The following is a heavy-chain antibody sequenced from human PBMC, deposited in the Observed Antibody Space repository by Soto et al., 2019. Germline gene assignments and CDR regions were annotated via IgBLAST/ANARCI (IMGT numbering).Heavy chain of an antibody. Sequence: QVQLQESGPGLVKPSQTLSLTCTVSGGSISSGGYYWSWICQHPGKGLEWIGYIYYSGSTYYNPSLKSRVTISVDTSKNQFSLKLSSVTAADTAVYYCARRGRRGNWFDPWGQGTLVTVSS. CDR3: ARRGRRGNWFDP. CDR2: IYYSGST. V-gene: IGHV4-31*03. D-gene: IGHD1-26*01. J-gene: IGHJ5*02. CDR1: GGSISSGGYY.